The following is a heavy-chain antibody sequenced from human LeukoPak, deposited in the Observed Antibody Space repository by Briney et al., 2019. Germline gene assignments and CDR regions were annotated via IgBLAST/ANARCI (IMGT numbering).Heavy chain of an antibody. CDR3: ARAPGDVVVPAAMFDY. CDR1: GGSFSGYY. J-gene: IGHJ4*02. V-gene: IGHV4-34*01. D-gene: IGHD2-2*01. Sequence: SETLSLTCAVYGGSFSGYYWSWIRQPPGEGLEWIGEINHSGSTNYNPSLKSRVTISVDTSKNQFSLKLSSVTAADTAAYYCARAPGDVVVPAAMFDYWGQGTLVTVSS. CDR2: INHSGST.